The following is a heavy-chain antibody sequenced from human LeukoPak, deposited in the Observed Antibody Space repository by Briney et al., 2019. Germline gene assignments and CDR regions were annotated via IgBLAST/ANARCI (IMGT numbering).Heavy chain of an antibody. J-gene: IGHJ6*02. D-gene: IGHD3-16*01. CDR1: GDSVSNNTAT. Sequence: SQTLSLTCDISGDSVSNNTATWNWVRQSASRGLEWLGRTYYRSKWYNDYSLSVKSRITIGQDTPKNHFTLQLNSVTPEDTAIYYCGRARVSWGYGMDVWGQGTAVTVSS. CDR3: GRARVSWGYGMDV. CDR2: TYYRSKWYN. V-gene: IGHV6-1*01.